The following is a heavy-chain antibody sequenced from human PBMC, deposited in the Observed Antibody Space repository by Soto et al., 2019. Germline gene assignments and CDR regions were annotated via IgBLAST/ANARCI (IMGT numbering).Heavy chain of an antibody. J-gene: IGHJ4*02. D-gene: IGHD5-12*01. V-gene: IGHV3-30-3*01. Sequence: QMQLVESGGGVVQPGRSLRLSCAASGFIFSGYAMHWVRQAPGKGLEWVAVISYDGNTKYYADSVKGRFTVSRDNSKNTLYVQMNNLSAEDTAMYYCAKETSAYEIDYWGQGTLVNVSS. CDR1: GFIFSGYA. CDR2: ISYDGNTK. CDR3: AKETSAYEIDY.